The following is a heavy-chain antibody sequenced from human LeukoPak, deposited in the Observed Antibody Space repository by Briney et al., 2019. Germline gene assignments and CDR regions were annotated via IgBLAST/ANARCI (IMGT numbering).Heavy chain of an antibody. Sequence: PSGTLSLTCAVSGGSISSSNWWSWVRQPPGKGLEWIGEIYHSGGTNYNPSLKSRVTISVDKSKNQFSLKLSSVTAADTAVYYCARRFLEWSLAIDYWGQGTLVTVSS. CDR3: ARRFLEWSLAIDY. V-gene: IGHV4-4*02. CDR1: GGSISSSNW. D-gene: IGHD3-3*01. CDR2: IYHSGGT. J-gene: IGHJ4*02.